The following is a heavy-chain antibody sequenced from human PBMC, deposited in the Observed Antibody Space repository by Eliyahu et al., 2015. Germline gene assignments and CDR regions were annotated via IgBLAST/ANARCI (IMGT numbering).Heavy chain of an antibody. Sequence: EVQLVESGGGLVKPGXSLRLXCTASGFTFGXXAMSWFRQAPGKGLEWVXFIRSKAYGGTTEYAASVKGRFTISRDDSKSIAYLQMNSLKTEDTAVYYCSQITAMVTYYWGQGTLVTVSS. CDR2: IRSKAYGGTT. D-gene: IGHD5-18*01. V-gene: IGHV3-49*05. CDR1: GFTFGXXA. J-gene: IGHJ4*02. CDR3: SQITAMVTYY.